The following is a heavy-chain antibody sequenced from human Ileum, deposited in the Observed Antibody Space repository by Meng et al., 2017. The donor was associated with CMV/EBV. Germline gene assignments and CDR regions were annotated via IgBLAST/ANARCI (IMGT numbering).Heavy chain of an antibody. CDR3: ARGGYSSSSPYYYGMDV. J-gene: IGHJ6*02. Sequence: GGSLRLSFAASGFTFSDYYMSWIRQAPGKGREWVSYISSSGSTIYYADSVKGRFTISRDNAKNSLYLQMNSLRAEDTAVYYCARGGYSSSSPYYYGMDVWGQGTTVTVSS. CDR2: ISSSGSTI. V-gene: IGHV3-11*01. D-gene: IGHD6-6*01. CDR1: GFTFSDYY.